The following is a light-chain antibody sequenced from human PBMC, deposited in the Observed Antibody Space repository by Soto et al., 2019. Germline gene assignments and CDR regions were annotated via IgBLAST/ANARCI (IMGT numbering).Light chain of an antibody. V-gene: IGKV3-11*01. CDR1: QNVRTF. J-gene: IGKJ1*01. CDR3: QQHSHWPPWT. CDR2: AAS. Sequence: EVVLTQSPATLSVSPGERATLSCRASQNVRTFLDWYQQKPGQAPRLLIYAASNRATGIPARFSGSGSGTDFTLTISSLEPEDFAVYYCQQHSHWPPWTFGQGTRVE.